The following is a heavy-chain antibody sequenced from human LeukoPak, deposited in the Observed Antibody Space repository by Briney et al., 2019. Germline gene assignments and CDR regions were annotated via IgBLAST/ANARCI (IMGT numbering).Heavy chain of an antibody. CDR1: GDSISSYY. J-gene: IGHJ4*02. CDR3: ARHGGGDYVWGSYRHPLFDY. D-gene: IGHD3-16*02. V-gene: IGHV4-59*08. Sequence: SETLSLTCTVSGDSISSYYWSWIRQPPGKGLEWIGYIYHSGNTNSNPSLKSRVTISVDTSKNQFSLKLSSVTAADTAVYYCARHGGGDYVWGSYRHPLFDYWGQGTLVTVSS. CDR2: IYHSGNT.